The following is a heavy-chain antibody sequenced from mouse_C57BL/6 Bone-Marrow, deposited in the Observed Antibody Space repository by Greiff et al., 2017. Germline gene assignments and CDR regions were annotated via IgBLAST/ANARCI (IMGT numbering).Heavy chain of an antibody. J-gene: IGHJ2*01. CDR3: ARHPLITTVVAYYFDY. D-gene: IGHD1-1*01. CDR1: GFTFSSYG. CDR2: ISSGGSYT. V-gene: IGHV5-6*01. Sequence: EVQVVESGGDLVKPGGSLKLSCAASGFTFSSYGMSWVRQTPDKRLEWVATISSGGSYTYYPDSVKGRFTISRDNAKNTLYLQMSSLKSEDTAMYYCARHPLITTVVAYYFDYWGQGTTLTVSS.